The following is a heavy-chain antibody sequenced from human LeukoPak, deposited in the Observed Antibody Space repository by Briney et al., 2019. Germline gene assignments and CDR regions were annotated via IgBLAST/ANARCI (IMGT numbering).Heavy chain of an antibody. CDR1: GGSINTASYY. CDR2: IYSNGKT. D-gene: IGHD3-22*01. CDR3: ARDPDYYDSSEGY. J-gene: IGHJ4*02. V-gene: IGHV4-39*07. Sequence: SETLSLTCTVSGGSINTASYYWGWIRQSPEKGLAWIGSIYSNGKTYYNPSLKSRVTISVDTSKNQFSLKLSSVTAADTAVYYCARDPDYYDSSEGYWGQGTLVTVSS.